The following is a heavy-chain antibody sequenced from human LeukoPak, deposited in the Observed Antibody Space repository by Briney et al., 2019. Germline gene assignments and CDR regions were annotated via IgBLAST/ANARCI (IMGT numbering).Heavy chain of an antibody. J-gene: IGHJ5*02. V-gene: IGHV3-30*02. Sequence: GGSLRLSCAASGFTFSTYWMSWVRQAPGKGLEWVALISFDGSQKYYADSVKGRFTISRDNSKSTVYLQMNSLRVEDAAVYYCSKDLTSDFGGDLDPWGQGTLVTVSS. CDR2: ISFDGSQK. CDR1: GFTFSTYW. D-gene: IGHD3-10*01. CDR3: SKDLTSDFGGDLDP.